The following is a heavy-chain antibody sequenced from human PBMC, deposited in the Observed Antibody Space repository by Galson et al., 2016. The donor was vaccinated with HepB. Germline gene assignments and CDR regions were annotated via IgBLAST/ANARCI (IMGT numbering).Heavy chain of an antibody. CDR2: IDWDGDQ. CDR1: GFSLESTRMC. CDR3: ARSNHWNYMLYGMDV. J-gene: IGHJ6*02. D-gene: IGHD1-7*01. Sequence: PAPVKPTQTLTLTCTFSGFSLESTRMCVNWIRQPPGKPLEWLARIDWDGDQYYSKSLKTRLTISKDTSKNLVVLTMTNMDPVDTATYYCARSNHWNYMLYGMDVWGRGTTVIVSS. V-gene: IGHV2-70*11.